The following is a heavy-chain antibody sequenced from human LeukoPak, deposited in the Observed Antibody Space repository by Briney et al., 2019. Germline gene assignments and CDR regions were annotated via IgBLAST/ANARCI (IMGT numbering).Heavy chain of an antibody. V-gene: IGHV1-18*04. J-gene: IGHJ6*02. CDR2: ISAYNGNT. D-gene: IGHD3-10*01. Sequence: ASVKVSCKASGYIFTGYYIYWVRQAPGQGLEWMGWISAYNGNTNYAQKLQGRVTMTTDTSTSTAYMELRSLRSDDTAVYYCARDRDTYGMDVWGQGTTVTVSS. CDR1: GYIFTGYY. CDR3: ARDRDTYGMDV.